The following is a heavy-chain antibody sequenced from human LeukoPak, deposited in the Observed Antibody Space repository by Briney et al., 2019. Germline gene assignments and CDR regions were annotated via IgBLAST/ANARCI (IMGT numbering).Heavy chain of an antibody. D-gene: IGHD2-8*01. Sequence: ASVKVSCKASGYTFTSYGISWVRQAPGQGLEWMGWISAYNGNTNYAQKFQGRVTITADESTSTAYMELSSLRSEDTAVYYCARDGRVYAGYYYYYGMDVWGQGTTVTVSS. CDR3: ARDGRVYAGYYYYYGMDV. CDR1: GYTFTSYG. V-gene: IGHV1-18*01. CDR2: ISAYNGNT. J-gene: IGHJ6*02.